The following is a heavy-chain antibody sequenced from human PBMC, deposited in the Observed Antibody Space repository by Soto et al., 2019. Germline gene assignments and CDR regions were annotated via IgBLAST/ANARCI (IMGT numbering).Heavy chain of an antibody. CDR2: ISYDGTNK. CDR1: GFTFSSYG. J-gene: IGHJ4*02. D-gene: IGHD3-22*01. Sequence: GGSLRLSCAASGFTFSSYGMHWVRQAPGKGLEWVALISYDGTNKYYADSVKGRFTISRDNSKNTLYLQMNSLRAEDTAVYYCAKADSYYYDSSGYYYPSGQFEYWGQGTLVTV. CDR3: AKADSYYYDSSGYYYPSGQFEY. V-gene: IGHV3-30*18.